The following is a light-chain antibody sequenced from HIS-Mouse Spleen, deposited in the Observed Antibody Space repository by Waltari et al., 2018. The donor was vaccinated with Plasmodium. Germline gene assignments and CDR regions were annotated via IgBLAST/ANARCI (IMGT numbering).Light chain of an antibody. J-gene: IGKJ2*01. CDR2: AAS. CDR1: HGIRND. V-gene: IGKV1-6*01. CDR3: LQDYNYPYT. Sequence: AIQMTQSPSSLSASVGDRVTITCRASHGIRNDLGWYQQKPGKAPKLLISAASSLQSGVPSRFSGSGSGTDFTLTISSLQPEDFATYYCLQDYNYPYTFGQGTKLEIK.